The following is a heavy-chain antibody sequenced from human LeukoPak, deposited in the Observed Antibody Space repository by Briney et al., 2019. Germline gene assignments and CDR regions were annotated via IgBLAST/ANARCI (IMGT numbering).Heavy chain of an antibody. CDR3: AKLAGSSWYSKSNWFDP. J-gene: IGHJ5*02. V-gene: IGHV3-23*01. CDR1: GFTFTTYA. D-gene: IGHD6-13*01. CDR2: VSESGGST. Sequence: GGSLRLSCAASGFTFTTYAMGWVRQVPGKGLEWVSSVSESGGSTYYADSVKGRFTISRDNSKNTLYLQMNSLRAEDTAVYYCAKLAGSSWYSKSNWFDPWGQGTLVTVSS.